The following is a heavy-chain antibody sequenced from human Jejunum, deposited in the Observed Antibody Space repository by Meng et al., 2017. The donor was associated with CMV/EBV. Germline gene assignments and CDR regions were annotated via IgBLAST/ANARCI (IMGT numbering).Heavy chain of an antibody. CDR1: EFAVSNSY. CDR3: AKPITGTTRFDY. V-gene: IGHV3-23*01. Sequence: AASEFAVSNSYVSWVRQGPGKGLEWVSGISGSFGSTYYADSVKGRFTISRDISKNTLYLQMSSLRAEDTAVYYCAKPITGTTRFDYWGQGTLVTVSS. CDR2: ISGSFGST. J-gene: IGHJ4*02. D-gene: IGHD1-7*01.